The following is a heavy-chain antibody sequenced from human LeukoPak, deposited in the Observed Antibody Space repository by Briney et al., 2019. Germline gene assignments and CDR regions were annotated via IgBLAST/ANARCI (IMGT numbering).Heavy chain of an antibody. V-gene: IGHV3-9*01. CDR2: ISWNSGNL. D-gene: IGHD3-3*01. J-gene: IGHJ4*02. CDR3: AKDIRVTIFGIDY. Sequence: GGSLRLSCAASGFTFDDYAMHWVRHAPGKGLEWVSGISWNSGNLGYADSVKGRFTVSRDNAKNSLYLQMNSLRAEDTALYYCAKDIRVTIFGIDYWGQGTLVTVSS. CDR1: GFTFDDYA.